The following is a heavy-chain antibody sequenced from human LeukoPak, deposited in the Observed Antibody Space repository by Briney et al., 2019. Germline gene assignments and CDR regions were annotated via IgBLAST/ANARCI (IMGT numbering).Heavy chain of an antibody. CDR1: AYTFTGYY. CDR3: ARAGIVVVPAAIGYY. V-gene: IGHV1-2*02. CDR2: INPHSGGT. D-gene: IGHD2-2*02. J-gene: IGHJ4*02. Sequence: ASVKVSCKASAYTFTGYYLHWVRQAPGQGLEWMGWINPHSGGTNYAQKFQGRVTMTRDTSISTAYMELSRLRSDDTAVYYCARAGIVVVPAAIGYYWGQGTLVTVSS.